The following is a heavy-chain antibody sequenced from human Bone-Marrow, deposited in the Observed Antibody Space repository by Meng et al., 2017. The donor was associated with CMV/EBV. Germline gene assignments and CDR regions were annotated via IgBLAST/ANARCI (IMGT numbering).Heavy chain of an antibody. CDR2: IIPIFGTA. CDR1: GYTFTSYG. Sequence: SVKVSCKASGYTFTSYGISWVRQAPGQGLEWMGGIIPIFGTANYAQKFQGRVTITTDESTSTAYMELSSLRSEDTAVYYCASQVGPAATLDYWGQGTLVTVSS. J-gene: IGHJ4*02. CDR3: ASQVGPAATLDY. V-gene: IGHV1-69*05. D-gene: IGHD2-2*01.